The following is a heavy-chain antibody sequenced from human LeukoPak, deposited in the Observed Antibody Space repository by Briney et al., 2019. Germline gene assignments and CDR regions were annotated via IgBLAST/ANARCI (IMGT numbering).Heavy chain of an antibody. J-gene: IGHJ5*02. D-gene: IGHD2-15*01. CDR2: IKQDGSEK. CDR1: GFTFSSYW. Sequence: GGSLRLSCAASGFTFSSYWMSWVRQAPGKGLEWVANIKQDGSEKYYVDSVKGRFTISTENAKNSLYLQMHSLRSEDTAVYYCARDESSSGYCSGGSCYSITPGWFDPWGQGTLVTVSS. CDR3: ARDESSSGYCSGGSCYSITPGWFDP. V-gene: IGHV3-7*01.